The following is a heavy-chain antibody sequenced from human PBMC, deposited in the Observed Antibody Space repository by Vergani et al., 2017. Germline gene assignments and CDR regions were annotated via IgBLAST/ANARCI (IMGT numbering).Heavy chain of an antibody. CDR1: GGSISSSSYY. V-gene: IGHV4-39*07. D-gene: IGHD3-16*01. CDR2: INHSGST. Sequence: QLQLQESGPGLVKPSETLSLTCTVSGGSISSSSYYWGWIRQPPGKGLEWIGEINHSGSTNYNPSLKSRVTISVDTSKNQFSLKLSSVTAADTAVYYCEMGGGYWGQGTLVTVSS. J-gene: IGHJ4*02. CDR3: EMGGGY.